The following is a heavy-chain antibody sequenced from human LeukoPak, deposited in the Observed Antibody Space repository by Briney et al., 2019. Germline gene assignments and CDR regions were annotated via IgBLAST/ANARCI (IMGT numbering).Heavy chain of an antibody. CDR2: ISSSGSTI. CDR1: GFTFSDYY. Sequence: PGGSLRLSCAASGFTFSDYYMSWIRQAPGKGLEWVSYISSSGSTIYYADSVKGRFTISRDNAKNSLYLQMNSLRAEDTAVYYCARVGCSGGSCYYYYYYMDVWGKGTTVTVSS. J-gene: IGHJ6*03. CDR3: ARVGCSGGSCYYYYYYMDV. V-gene: IGHV3-11*04. D-gene: IGHD2-15*01.